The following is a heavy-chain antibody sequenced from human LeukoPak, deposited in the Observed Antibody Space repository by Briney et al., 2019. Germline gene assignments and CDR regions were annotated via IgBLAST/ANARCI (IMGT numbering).Heavy chain of an antibody. D-gene: IGHD2-2*01. CDR3: ARGGVPAATSDWFDP. Sequence: PETLCLTCAVYGGSLSGYYWSWIPQPPGRGRESIVEINHSESTNYNPSLTSRVTISVSTSKNQFCLKLSSVTAADTAVYYCARGGVPAATSDWFDPWGQGTLVTVSS. J-gene: IGHJ5*02. CDR1: GGSLSGYY. V-gene: IGHV4-34*01. CDR2: INHSEST.